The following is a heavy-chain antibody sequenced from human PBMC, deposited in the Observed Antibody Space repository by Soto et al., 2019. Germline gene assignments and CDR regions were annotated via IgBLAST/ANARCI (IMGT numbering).Heavy chain of an antibody. Sequence: GGSLRLSCSGSGFSFGTYAIHWVRQAPGKGLEYVSAISDDGGTTYYADSVKGRFTISRDNSKKSLYLQMSSLRAEDTAVYYCTRGPRSTSTGTGAFWGQGTLVTVSS. J-gene: IGHJ4*02. D-gene: IGHD1-1*01. CDR1: GFSFGTYA. CDR2: ISDDGGTT. V-gene: IGHV3-64D*06. CDR3: TRGPRSTSTGTGAF.